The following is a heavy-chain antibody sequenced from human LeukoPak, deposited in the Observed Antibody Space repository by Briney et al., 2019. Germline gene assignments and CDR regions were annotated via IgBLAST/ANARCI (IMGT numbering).Heavy chain of an antibody. Sequence: SETLSLTCAVYGGSFSGYYWSWIRQPPGKGLEWIGYIYYSGSTNYNPSLKSRVTISVDTSKNQFSLKLSSVTAADTAVYYCARAGYSSGWYSKYFDYWGQGTLVTVSS. CDR1: GGSFSGYY. CDR3: ARAGYSSGWYSKYFDY. CDR2: IYYSGST. J-gene: IGHJ4*02. V-gene: IGHV4-59*01. D-gene: IGHD6-19*01.